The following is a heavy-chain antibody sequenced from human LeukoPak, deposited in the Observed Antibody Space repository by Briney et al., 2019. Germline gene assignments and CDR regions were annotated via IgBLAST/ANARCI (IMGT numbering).Heavy chain of an antibody. Sequence: GGSLRLSCAASGFTFSSYGMSWVRQAPGKGLEWVSAISGSGGSTYYADSVKGRFTISRDNSKNTLYLQMNSLRAEDTAVYYCAKPGMGYDSSGYYFGWGQGTLVTVSS. J-gene: IGHJ4*02. D-gene: IGHD3-22*01. V-gene: IGHV3-23*01. CDR2: ISGSGGST. CDR3: AKPGMGYDSSGYYFG. CDR1: GFTFSSYG.